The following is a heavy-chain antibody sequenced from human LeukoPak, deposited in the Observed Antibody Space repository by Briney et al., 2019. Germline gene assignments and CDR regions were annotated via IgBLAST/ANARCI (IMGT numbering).Heavy chain of an antibody. CDR3: ARGIRNQLLSEY. CDR1: GYTFSSFD. Sequence: ASVKVSCKASGYTFSSFDVIWVRQATGQGLEWIGWMNPNSLNTGYAQKFRGRVTMTGDTSISTAYMELSSLISEDTAVYYCARGIRNQLLSEYWGQGSLVTVSS. CDR2: MNPNSLNT. J-gene: IGHJ4*02. V-gene: IGHV1-8*01. D-gene: IGHD2-2*01.